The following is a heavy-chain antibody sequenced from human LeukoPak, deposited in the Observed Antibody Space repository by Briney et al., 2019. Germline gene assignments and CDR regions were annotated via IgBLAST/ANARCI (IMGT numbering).Heavy chain of an antibody. CDR2: SQTTKPNSFTT. CDR1: GFTITDHH. V-gene: IGHV3-72*01. J-gene: IGHJ4*02. D-gene: IGHD6-13*01. CDR3: VRVVTTSSGWYHFDN. Sequence: QSGGSLRLSCAASGFTITDHHMDWVRQAPGKGMEGVGRSQTTKPNSFTTEYAASVKGRFTISRDDSKNSLYLQLNSRKTEDTAVYYCVRVVTTSSGWYHFDNWGQGTLVTVSS.